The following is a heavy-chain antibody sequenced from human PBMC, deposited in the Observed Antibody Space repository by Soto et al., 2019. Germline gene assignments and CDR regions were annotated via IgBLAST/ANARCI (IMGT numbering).Heavy chain of an antibody. CDR3: ARGLYCSGGSCYPASILDYYYMDV. Sequence: QVQLVQSGAEVKKPGASVKVSCKASGYTFTSYDINWVRQAPGQGLEWMGWMNPNSGDTGYAQKFQGRVTMTRSTSMSTAYMDLSSLRSDDTAVYYCARGLYCSGGSCYPASILDYYYMDVWGKGTTVTVYS. D-gene: IGHD2-15*01. J-gene: IGHJ6*03. CDR2: MNPNSGDT. V-gene: IGHV1-8*01. CDR1: GYTFTSYD.